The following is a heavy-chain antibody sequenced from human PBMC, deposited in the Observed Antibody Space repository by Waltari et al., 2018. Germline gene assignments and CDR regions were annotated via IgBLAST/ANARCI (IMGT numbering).Heavy chain of an antibody. V-gene: IGHV4-39*01. J-gene: IGHJ4*02. Sequence: QLQLQESGPGLVKPSETLSLTCTVSGGSISSSSYYWGWIRQPPGKGLEWIGSIYYSGSTYYNPSLKSRVTISVDTSKNQFSLQLNSVTPEDTAVYYCARVGAHSGYDPFDYWGQGTLVTVSS. CDR2: IYYSGST. CDR1: GGSISSSSYY. CDR3: ARVGAHSGYDPFDY. D-gene: IGHD5-12*01.